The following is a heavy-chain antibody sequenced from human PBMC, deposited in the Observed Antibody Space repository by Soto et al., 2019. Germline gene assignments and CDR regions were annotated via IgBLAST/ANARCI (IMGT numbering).Heavy chain of an antibody. Sequence: SETLSLTCTVSGGSVSSGSYYWSWIRQPPGKGLEWIGYIYYSGSTNYNPSLKSRVTISVDTSKNQFSLKLSSVTAADTAVYYCARDNDGLSGWYYYGMDVWGQGTTVTVSS. V-gene: IGHV4-61*01. J-gene: IGHJ6*02. CDR1: GGSVSSGSYY. CDR2: IYYSGST. CDR3: ARDNDGLSGWYYYGMDV. D-gene: IGHD6-19*01.